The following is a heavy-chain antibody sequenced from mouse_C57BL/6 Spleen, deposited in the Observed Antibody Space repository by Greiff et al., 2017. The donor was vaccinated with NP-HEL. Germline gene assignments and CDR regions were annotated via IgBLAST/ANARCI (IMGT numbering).Heavy chain of an antibody. CDR3: ARSRYSPYAMDY. V-gene: IGHV5-17*01. Sequence: VQLKESGGGLVKPGGSLKLSCAASGFTFSDYGMHWVRQAPEKGLEWVAYISSGSSTIYYADTVKGRFTISRDNAKNTLFLQMTSLRSEDTAMYYCARSRYSPYAMDYWGQGTSVTVSS. CDR2: ISSGSSTI. D-gene: IGHD2-12*01. CDR1: GFTFSDYG. J-gene: IGHJ4*01.